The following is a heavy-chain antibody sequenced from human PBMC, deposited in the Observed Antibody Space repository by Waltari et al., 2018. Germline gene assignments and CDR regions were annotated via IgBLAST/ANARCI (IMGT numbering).Heavy chain of an antibody. CDR1: GFTFSSYS. D-gene: IGHD3-22*01. CDR2: ISSSSSYI. J-gene: IGHJ4*02. Sequence: EVQLVESGGGLVKPGGSLRLSCAASGFTFSSYSMNWVRQAPGKGLEWVSSISSSSSYIYYADSVKGRFTSSRDNAKNSLYLQMNSLRAEDTAVYYCARTRDSSGLAPLWGQGTLVTVSS. CDR3: ARTRDSSGLAPL. V-gene: IGHV3-21*01.